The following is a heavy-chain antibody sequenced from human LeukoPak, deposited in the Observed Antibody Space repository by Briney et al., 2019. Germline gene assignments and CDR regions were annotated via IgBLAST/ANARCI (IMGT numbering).Heavy chain of an antibody. Sequence: SETLSLACTVSGYSISSGYYWGWIRQPPGKGLEWIGSIYHSGSTYYNPSLKSRVTISVDTSKNQFSLKLSSVTAADTAVYYCARQASSMYYYASGRPFDPWGQGTLVTVSS. J-gene: IGHJ5*02. CDR3: ARQASSMYYYASGRPFDP. CDR1: GYSISSGYY. CDR2: IYHSGST. V-gene: IGHV4-38-2*02. D-gene: IGHD3-10*01.